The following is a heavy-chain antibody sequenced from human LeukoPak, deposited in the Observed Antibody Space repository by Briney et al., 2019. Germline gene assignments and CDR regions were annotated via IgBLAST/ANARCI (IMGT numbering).Heavy chain of an antibody. V-gene: IGHV3-7*01. CDR2: INQDGSEE. CDR1: GFTFSHYW. CDR3: VRDGGVSGYDLLDY. J-gene: IGHJ4*02. D-gene: IGHD5-12*01. Sequence: GGSLRLSYAASGFTFSHYWMTWVRQAPGKGLEWVAQINQDGSEENYMDSVKARFTISRDNAKNSVFLQMNSLRAEDTAVYYCVRDGGVSGYDLLDYWGQGTLVTVSS.